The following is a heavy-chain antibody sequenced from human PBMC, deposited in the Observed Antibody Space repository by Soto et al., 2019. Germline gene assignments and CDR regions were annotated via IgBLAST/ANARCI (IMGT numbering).Heavy chain of an antibody. CDR1: GGSISSYY. D-gene: IGHD3-3*01. CDR3: ARTGDFWSGYSSYYYYYMDV. V-gene: IGHV4-59*08. Sequence: SETLSLTCTVSGGSISSYYWSWIRQPPGKGLEWIGYIYYSGSTNYNPSLKSRVTISVDTSKNQFSLKLSSVTAADTAVYYCARTGDFWSGYSSYYYYYMDVWGKGTTVTVSS. J-gene: IGHJ6*03. CDR2: IYYSGST.